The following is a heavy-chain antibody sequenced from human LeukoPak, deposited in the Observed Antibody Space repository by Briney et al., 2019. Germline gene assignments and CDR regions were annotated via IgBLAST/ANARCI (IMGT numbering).Heavy chain of an antibody. CDR2: IYSGGST. CDR3: AREERAFDI. D-gene: IGHD1-26*01. J-gene: IGHJ3*02. CDR1: GFTFSNAW. Sequence: GGSLRLSCAASGFTFSNAWMSWVRQAPGKGLEWVSVIYSGGSTYYADSVKGRFTISRDNSKNTLYLQMNSLRAEDTAVYYCAREERAFDIWGQGTMVTVSS. V-gene: IGHV3-53*01.